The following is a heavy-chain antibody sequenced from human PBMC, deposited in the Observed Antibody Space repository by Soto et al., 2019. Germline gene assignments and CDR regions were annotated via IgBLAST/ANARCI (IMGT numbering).Heavy chain of an antibody. CDR2: MNPNSGNT. V-gene: IGHV1-8*01. D-gene: IGHD6-19*01. CDR1: GYTFTSYD. J-gene: IGHJ4*02. CDR3: ARERGASSPFDY. Sequence: QVQLVQSGAEVKKPGASVKVSCKASGYTFTSYDINWVRQATGQGLEWMGWMNPNSGNTGYAQKFQGRXSMXRXSSISTAYRELSSLRSEDTAVYYCARERGASSPFDYWGQGTLVTVSS.